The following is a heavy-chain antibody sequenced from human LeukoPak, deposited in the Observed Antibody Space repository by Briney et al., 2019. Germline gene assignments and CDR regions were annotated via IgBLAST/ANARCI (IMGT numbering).Heavy chain of an antibody. D-gene: IGHD3-22*01. CDR1: GGSISSGGDY. Sequence: ESSETLSLTCTVSGGSISSGGDYWSWGRQHAGKGLEWIGYIYYSGSTYYNPSLKSRVTISAYTSKNQFSLKLSSVTDADTAVYYCARAKIVVVQLDYWGQGTLVTVSS. V-gene: IGHV4-31*03. CDR3: ARAKIVVVQLDY. J-gene: IGHJ4*02. CDR2: IYYSGST.